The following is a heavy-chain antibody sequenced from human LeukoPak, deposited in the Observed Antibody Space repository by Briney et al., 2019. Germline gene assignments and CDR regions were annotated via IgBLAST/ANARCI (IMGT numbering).Heavy chain of an antibody. D-gene: IGHD1-26*01. Sequence: GGSLRLSCVASGLRFRSYAMNWVRQAPGKGLEWVSAIRDSGSSTHYADSVKGRFTTSRDNSKNTLFLQMNSLRAEDTAIYYCAKYGPQDSGSSHFDYWGQGALVTVSS. CDR1: GLRFRSYA. CDR3: AKYGPQDSGSSHFDY. V-gene: IGHV3-23*01. CDR2: IRDSGSST. J-gene: IGHJ4*02.